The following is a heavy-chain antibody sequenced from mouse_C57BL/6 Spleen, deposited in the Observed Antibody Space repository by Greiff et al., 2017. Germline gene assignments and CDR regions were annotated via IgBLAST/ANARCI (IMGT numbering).Heavy chain of an antibody. CDR2: IWGVGST. D-gene: IGHD2-4*01. J-gene: IGHJ4*01. CDR1: GFSLTSYG. V-gene: IGHV2-6*01. Sequence: VKLMESGPGLVAPSQSLSITCTVSGFSLTSYGVDWVRQSPGKGLEWLGVIWGVGSTNYNSALKSRLSISKDNSKSQVFLKMNSLQTDDTAMYYCARSTMITTDGYYAMDYWGQGTSVTVSS. CDR3: ARSTMITTDGYYAMDY.